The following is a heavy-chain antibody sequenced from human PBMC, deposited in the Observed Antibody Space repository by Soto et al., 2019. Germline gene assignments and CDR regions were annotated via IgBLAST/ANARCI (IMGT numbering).Heavy chain of an antibody. Sequence: SETLSLTCAVYGGSFSGYYWSWIRQPPGKGLEWIGEINHSGSTNYNPSLKSRVTISVDTSKNQFSLKLSSVTAADTAVYYCARGRGYCSGGSCYGYYYYYGMDVWGQGTTVTSP. CDR3: ARGRGYCSGGSCYGYYYYYGMDV. V-gene: IGHV4-34*01. J-gene: IGHJ6*02. CDR2: INHSGST. D-gene: IGHD2-15*01. CDR1: GGSFSGYY.